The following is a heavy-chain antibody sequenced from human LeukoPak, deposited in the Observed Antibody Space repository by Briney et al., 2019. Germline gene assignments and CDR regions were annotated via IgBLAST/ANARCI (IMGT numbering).Heavy chain of an antibody. CDR2: ISAYNGDT. Sequence: ASVKDSCKTSGYSFTNFGISWVRQAPGQGLEWMGWISAYNGDTNYVQNLQGRVTMTTDASTTTAYMELRSLRSDDTAVYYCARDYGYYDSSGHYCDYWGQGTLVSVSS. D-gene: IGHD3-22*01. CDR3: ARDYGYYDSSGHYCDY. J-gene: IGHJ4*02. V-gene: IGHV1-18*01. CDR1: GYSFTNFG.